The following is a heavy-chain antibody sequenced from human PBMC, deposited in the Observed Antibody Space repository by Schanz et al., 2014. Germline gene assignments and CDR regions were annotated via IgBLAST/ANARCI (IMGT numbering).Heavy chain of an antibody. CDR3: ARDGVDAAAGGNY. V-gene: IGHV1-46*03. J-gene: IGHJ4*02. D-gene: IGHD6-13*01. CDR2: INPSGGGT. CDR1: GYTLSAYS. Sequence: QVQLVQSGTQVKKPGASVKVSCKASGYTLSAYSLHWVRQAPGQGLEWMGIINPSGGGTSYALRFQDRVTVTRDTSTSTVYMELSSLRSEDTAVYYCARDGVDAAAGGNYWGQGTLVTGSS.